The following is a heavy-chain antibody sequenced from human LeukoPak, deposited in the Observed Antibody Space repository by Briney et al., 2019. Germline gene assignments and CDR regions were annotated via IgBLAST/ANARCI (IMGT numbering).Heavy chain of an antibody. D-gene: IGHD3-22*01. CDR2: IIPIFGTA. J-gene: IGHJ4*02. CDR1: GGTFSSYA. V-gene: IGHV1-69*05. CDR3: AGGPYDSSHFDY. Sequence: GSSVKVSCKASGGTFSSYAISWVRQAPGQGLEWMGRIIPIFGTANYAQKFQGRVTITTDESTSTAYMELSSLRSEDTAVYYCAGGPYDSSHFDYWGQGTLATVSS.